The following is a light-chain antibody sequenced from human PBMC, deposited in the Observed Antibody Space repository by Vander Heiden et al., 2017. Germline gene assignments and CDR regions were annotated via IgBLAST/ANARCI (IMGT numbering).Light chain of an antibody. CDR3: QQYDSTPLT. CDR2: WAS. J-gene: IGKJ4*01. CDR1: QSVLYSSNNKNY. Sequence: DIVMTQSPDSLAVSLGERATINCKSSQSVLYSSNNKNYLAWYLQKPGQPPKLLIYWASTRESGVPDRFSGSGSGTDFTLTISSLQAEDVAVYYCQQYDSTPLTFGGGTKVEIK. V-gene: IGKV4-1*01.